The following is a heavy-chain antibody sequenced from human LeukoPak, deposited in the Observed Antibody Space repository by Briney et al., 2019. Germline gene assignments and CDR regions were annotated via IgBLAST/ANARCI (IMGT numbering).Heavy chain of an antibody. V-gene: IGHV4-39*01. CDR3: ARVKVLSTSEFFDY. CDR1: GGSISSSSYY. Sequence: PSETLSLTCTVSGGSISSSSYYWGWIRQPPGKGLEWIGSIYYSGSTYYNPSLKSRVTISVDTSKNQFSLKLSSVTAADTAAYYCARVKVLSTSEFFDYWGQGTLVTVSS. J-gene: IGHJ4*02. D-gene: IGHD2-2*01. CDR2: IYYSGST.